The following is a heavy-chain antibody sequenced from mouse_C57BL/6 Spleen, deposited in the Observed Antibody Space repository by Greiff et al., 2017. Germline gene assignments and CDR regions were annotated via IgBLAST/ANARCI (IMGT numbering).Heavy chain of an antibody. Sequence: VKVVESGPELVKPGASVKISCKASGYAFSSSWMNWVKQRPGKGLEWIGRIYPGDGDTNYNGKFKGKATLTADKSSSTAYMQLSSLTSEDSAVYFCARGATVAPMDYWGQGTSVTVSS. CDR1: GYAFSSSW. CDR3: ARGATVAPMDY. CDR2: IYPGDGDT. D-gene: IGHD1-1*01. J-gene: IGHJ4*01. V-gene: IGHV1-82*01.